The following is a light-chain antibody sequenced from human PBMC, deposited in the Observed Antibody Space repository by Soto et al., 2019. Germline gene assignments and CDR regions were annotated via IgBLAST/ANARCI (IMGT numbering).Light chain of an antibody. CDR2: GAS. CDR3: HQYNNWPRT. Sequence: DIVMTQSPVTLSVSPGERATLSCRASQSLSSDLAWYQQKPGQAPRLLIYGASTRATGIPDRFSGSGSGTEFTLAISSLQSEDFAVYYCHQYNNWPRTFGQGTKVDIK. CDR1: QSLSSD. V-gene: IGKV3-15*01. J-gene: IGKJ1*01.